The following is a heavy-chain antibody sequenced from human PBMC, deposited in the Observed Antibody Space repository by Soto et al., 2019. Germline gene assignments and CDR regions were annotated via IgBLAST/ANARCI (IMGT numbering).Heavy chain of an antibody. V-gene: IGHV4-31*03. Sequence: SETLSLTCTVSGGSISSGGYYWSWIRQHPGKGLEWIGNIYYSGSTYYNPSLKSRVSISVDTSKNQFSLRLSSVTAADTAVYYCARKTEVVPAGYDAPYNWFDPWGQGTLVTVSS. CDR3: ARKTEVVPAGYDAPYNWFDP. J-gene: IGHJ5*02. CDR1: GGSISSGGYY. D-gene: IGHD2-2*01. CDR2: IYYSGST.